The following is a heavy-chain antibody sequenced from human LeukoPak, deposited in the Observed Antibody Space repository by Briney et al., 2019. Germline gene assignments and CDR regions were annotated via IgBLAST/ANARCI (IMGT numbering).Heavy chain of an antibody. CDR1: GFPFSSYW. D-gene: IGHD6-19*01. V-gene: IGHV3-7*01. CDR2: IKQDGSKK. J-gene: IGHJ4*02. Sequence: GGSLRLSCVASGFPFSSYWMTWVRQAPGKGLEWVANIKQDGSKKSYVDSVKGRFTISRDNAKNSLYLQMNSLRVEDTAVYCCARDLVAVAGNFDFWGQGTLVTVSS. CDR3: ARDLVAVAGNFDF.